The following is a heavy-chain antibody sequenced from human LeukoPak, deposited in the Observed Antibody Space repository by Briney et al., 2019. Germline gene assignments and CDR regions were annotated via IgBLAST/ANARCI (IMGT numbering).Heavy chain of an antibody. V-gene: IGHV3-48*01. D-gene: IGHD3-10*01. CDR1: GFTVSSNY. J-gene: IGHJ3*02. Sequence: GGSLRLSCAASGFTVSSNYMNWVRQAPGKGLEWVSHIGGSGANIYYADSVKGRFTISRDNAKNTLYLQMNSLRAEDTAIYYCARRFDIWGQGTMVTVSS. CDR2: IGGSGANI. CDR3: ARRFDI.